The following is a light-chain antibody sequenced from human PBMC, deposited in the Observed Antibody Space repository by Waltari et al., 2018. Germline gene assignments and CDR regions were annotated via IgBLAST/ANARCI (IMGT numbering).Light chain of an antibody. CDR2: DVS. V-gene: IGLV2-14*03. J-gene: IGLJ2*01. CDR3: SSYTSSTVV. CDR1: SSDVGGYNY. Sequence: QSALTQPASVSGSPGQSITISCTGTSSDVGGYNYVSWYQQHPGKAPKLMIYDVSNRPSGGSNRFSGSKSGSTASLTISGLQAEDEADYYCSSYTSSTVVFGGGTKLTV.